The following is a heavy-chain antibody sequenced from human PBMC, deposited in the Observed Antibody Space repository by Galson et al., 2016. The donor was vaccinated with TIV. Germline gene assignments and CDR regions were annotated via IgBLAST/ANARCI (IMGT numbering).Heavy chain of an antibody. Sequence: SLRLSCAASGFTFEHYGMHWVRQAPGKGLEWVSGISSNSVYLGYADSVKGRFTISRDNAKKSLDLQMNSLRPEDTALYYCAKGRGHGYGYPQDYYYGMDVWGQGTTVTVSS. D-gene: IGHD5-18*01. J-gene: IGHJ6*02. V-gene: IGHV3-9*01. CDR3: AKGRGHGYGYPQDYYYGMDV. CDR2: ISSNSVYL. CDR1: GFTFEHYG.